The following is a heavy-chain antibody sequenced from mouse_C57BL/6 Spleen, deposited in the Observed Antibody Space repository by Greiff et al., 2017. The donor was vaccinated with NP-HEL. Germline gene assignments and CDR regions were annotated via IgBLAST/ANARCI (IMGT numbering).Heavy chain of an antibody. CDR2: ISSGSSTI. CDR3: ARNDYYAMDY. V-gene: IGHV5-17*01. Sequence: EVQVVESGGGLVKPGGSLKLSCAASGFTFSDYGMHWVRQAPEKGLEWVAYISSGSSTIYYADTVKGRFTISRDNAKNTLFLQMTSLRSEDTAMYYCARNDYYAMDYWGQRTSVTVSS. CDR1: GFTFSDYG. J-gene: IGHJ4*01.